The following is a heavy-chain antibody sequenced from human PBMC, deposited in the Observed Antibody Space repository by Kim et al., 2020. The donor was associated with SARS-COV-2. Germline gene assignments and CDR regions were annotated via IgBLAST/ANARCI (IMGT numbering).Heavy chain of an antibody. J-gene: IGHJ4*02. CDR2: IQTSGST. V-gene: IGHV4-4*07. Sequence: SETLSLTCTVSGGSISSYYWSWIRQPAGKGLEWIGRIQTSGSTNYNPSLKSRMTMSVDTSKNQFSLNLRSVTAADTAVYYCARDRGSGWYGYWGQGTLVTVSS. CDR1: GGSISSYY. CDR3: ARDRGSGWYGY. D-gene: IGHD6-19*01.